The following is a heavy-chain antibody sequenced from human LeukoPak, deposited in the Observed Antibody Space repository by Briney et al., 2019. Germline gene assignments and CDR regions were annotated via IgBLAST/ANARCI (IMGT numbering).Heavy chain of an antibody. V-gene: IGHV3-30*02. CDR2: IRYDGSNK. D-gene: IGHD2-2*01. CDR1: GFTFSTYG. J-gene: IGHJ4*02. Sequence: PGGSLRLSCAASGFTFSTYGMHWVRQAPGKGLDWVAFIRYDGSNKYYADSVKCRFTISRDNSKNTVYLQMNSLRAEDTAVYYCAAPGVPAATYYFDYWGQGTLVTVSS. CDR3: AAPGVPAATYYFDY.